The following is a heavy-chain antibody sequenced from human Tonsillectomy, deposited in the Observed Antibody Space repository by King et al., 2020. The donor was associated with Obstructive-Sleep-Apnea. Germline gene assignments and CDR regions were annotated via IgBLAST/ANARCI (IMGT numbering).Heavy chain of an antibody. V-gene: IGHV2-5*02. Sequence: ITLKESGPTLVKPTQTLTLTCTLSGSSLSTSGVGVGWIRQPPGKALEWLALIYWDDVQRYSPSLKSRLTITKDTSKNQVVLTMTNMDPVDTATYYCARQNSAWLHFDYWGQGTLVTVSS. J-gene: IGHJ4*02. CDR2: IYWDDVQ. D-gene: IGHD6-19*01. CDR1: GSSLSTSGVG. CDR3: ARQNSAWLHFDY.